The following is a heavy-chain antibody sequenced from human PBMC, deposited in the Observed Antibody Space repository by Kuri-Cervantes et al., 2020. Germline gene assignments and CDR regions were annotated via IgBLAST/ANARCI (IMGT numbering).Heavy chain of an antibody. D-gene: IGHD2-15*01. J-gene: IGHJ4*02. Sequence: GGSLRLSCAASGFTFSDYYMSWIRQAPGKGLEWVSYISSSSSTIYYADPVKGRFTISRDNAKNSLYLQMDSLRAEDTAIYYCATEWWATPEYWGQGTLVTVSS. V-gene: IGHV3-11*04. CDR3: ATEWWATPEY. CDR1: GFTFSDYY. CDR2: ISSSSSTI.